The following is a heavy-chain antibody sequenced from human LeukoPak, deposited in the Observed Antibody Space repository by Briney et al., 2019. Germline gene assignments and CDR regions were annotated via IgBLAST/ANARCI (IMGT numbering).Heavy chain of an antibody. CDR2: IKEDGSDK. D-gene: IGHD7-27*01. J-gene: IGHJ4*02. CDR3: ARELNWGADY. Sequence: PGGSLRLSCAASGFTFSSYRMNWVRQAPGKGLEWVAHIKEDGSDKYHVDSVKGRFTISRDNAKSSLYLQMNSLRAEDTAVYYCARELNWGADYWGQGTLVTVSS. CDR1: GFTFSSYR. V-gene: IGHV3-7*04.